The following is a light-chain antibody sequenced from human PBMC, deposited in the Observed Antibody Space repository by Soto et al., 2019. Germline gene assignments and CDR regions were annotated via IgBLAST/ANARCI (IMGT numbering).Light chain of an antibody. CDR2: EVT. CDR3: SSYTIRRSWV. CDR1: SSDVGAYDH. V-gene: IGLV2-14*01. J-gene: IGLJ3*02. Sequence: QSALTQPASVTGSPGQSITISCTGTSSDVGAYDHVSWYQQYPGTAPKLILYEVTNRPSGVSDRLSGSKSGNTASLTISGLQREDEADYFCSSYTIRRSWVFGGGTKLIVL.